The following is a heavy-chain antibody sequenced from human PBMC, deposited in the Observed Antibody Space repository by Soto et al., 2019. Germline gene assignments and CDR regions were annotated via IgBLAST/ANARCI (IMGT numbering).Heavy chain of an antibody. D-gene: IGHD2-2*01. V-gene: IGHV3-33*01. CDR3: ARDDCSSTSCYADY. Sequence: VQLVESGGGVVQPGRSLRLSCAASGFTFSSYGMHWVRQAPGKGLEWVAVIWYDGSNKYYADSVKGRFTISRDNSKNTLYLQMNSLRAEDTAVYYCARDDCSSTSCYADYWGQGTLVTVSS. CDR2: IWYDGSNK. J-gene: IGHJ4*02. CDR1: GFTFSSYG.